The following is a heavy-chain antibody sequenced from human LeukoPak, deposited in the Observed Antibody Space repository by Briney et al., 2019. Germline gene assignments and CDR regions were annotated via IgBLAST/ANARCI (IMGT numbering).Heavy chain of an antibody. Sequence: SETLSLTCTVSGDSVSGVYWSWIRQPPGKGLEWIGYVYYSGDTNYNPSPKSRVTMSLDTSKNQVSLRLSSVTAADTAVYYCARHPFATPFDYWGRGTLLTVSS. V-gene: IGHV4-59*08. D-gene: IGHD2-15*01. CDR3: ARHPFATPFDY. CDR2: VYYSGDT. J-gene: IGHJ4*02. CDR1: GDSVSGVY.